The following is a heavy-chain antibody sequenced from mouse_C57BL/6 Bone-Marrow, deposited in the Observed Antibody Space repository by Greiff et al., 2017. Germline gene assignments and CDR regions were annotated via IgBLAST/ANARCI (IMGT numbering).Heavy chain of an antibody. Sequence: QVQLQQPGAELVKPGASVKMSCKASGYTFTSYWITWVKQRPGQGLEWIGDIYPGSGSTNYNEKFKSKATLTVDTSSSTAYMQLSSLTAEDSSVYYCARPYYSNYWYFDVWGTGTTVTVSS. V-gene: IGHV1-55*01. CDR2: IYPGSGST. J-gene: IGHJ1*03. CDR1: GYTFTSYW. CDR3: ARPYYSNYWYFDV. D-gene: IGHD2-5*01.